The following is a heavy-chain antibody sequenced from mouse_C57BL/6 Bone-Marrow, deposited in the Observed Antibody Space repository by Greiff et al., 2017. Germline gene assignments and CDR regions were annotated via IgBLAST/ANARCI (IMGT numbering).Heavy chain of an antibody. CDR3: ARDTTVAYWYFDV. CDR1: GYTFTSYG. V-gene: IGHV1-81*01. D-gene: IGHD1-1*01. Sequence: QVQLKESGAELARPGASVKLSCKASGYTFTSYGISWVKQRTGQGLEWIGEIYPGSGNTYYNEKFKGKATLTADKSSSTAYMELRSLTSEDSAVYFCARDTTVAYWYFDVWGTGTTVTVSS. J-gene: IGHJ1*03. CDR2: IYPGSGNT.